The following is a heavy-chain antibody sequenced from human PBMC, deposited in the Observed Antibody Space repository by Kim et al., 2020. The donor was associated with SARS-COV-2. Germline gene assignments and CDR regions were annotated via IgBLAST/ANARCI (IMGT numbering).Heavy chain of an antibody. CDR3: VKDRKNGYGDYEF. CDR1: GFTFISYT. V-gene: IGHV3-23*01. Sequence: GGSLRLSCAASGFTFISYTMSWVRQAPGKGLEWVSSISGGRGNPYYASSVKGRFTISRDNSKNTLYLQMNSLRVEDTAIYYCVKDRKNGYGDYEFWGQG. D-gene: IGHD4-17*01. J-gene: IGHJ4*02. CDR2: ISGGRGNP.